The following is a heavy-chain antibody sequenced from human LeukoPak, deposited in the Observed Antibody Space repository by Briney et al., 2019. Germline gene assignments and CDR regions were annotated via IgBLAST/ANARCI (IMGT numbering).Heavy chain of an antibody. CDR1: GFTFSSYS. Sequence: GGSLRLSCAASGFTFSSYSMNWVRQAPGKGLEWVSSISSSSSYIYYADSVKGRFPISRDNAKNSLYLQMNSLRAEDTAVYYCASGPGGYYDSSGSFDYWGQGTLVTVSS. D-gene: IGHD3-22*01. CDR3: ASGPGGYYDSSGSFDY. CDR2: ISSSSSYI. V-gene: IGHV3-21*01. J-gene: IGHJ4*02.